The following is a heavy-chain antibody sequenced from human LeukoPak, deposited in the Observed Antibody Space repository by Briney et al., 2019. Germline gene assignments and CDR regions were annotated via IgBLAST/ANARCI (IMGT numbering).Heavy chain of an antibody. Sequence: KPGGSLRLSCAASGFTFSDYYMSWIRQAPGKGLEWVSYISSSGSTIYYTDSVKGRFTISRDNAKNSLYLQMNSLRAEDTAVYYCARVFWVSGSPPYFDYWGQGTLVTVSS. V-gene: IGHV3-11*04. J-gene: IGHJ4*02. CDR2: ISSSGSTI. D-gene: IGHD3-16*01. CDR3: ARVFWVSGSPPYFDY. CDR1: GFTFSDYY.